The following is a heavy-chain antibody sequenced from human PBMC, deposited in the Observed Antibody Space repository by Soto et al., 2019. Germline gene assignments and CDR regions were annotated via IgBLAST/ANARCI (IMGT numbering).Heavy chain of an antibody. J-gene: IGHJ4*02. CDR1: GVSISSSNW. CDR2: IYHSGST. Sequence: TLSLTCAVSGVSISSSNWWSWVSTPPGKGLEWIGEIYHSGSTNYNPSLKSRVTISVDKSKNQFSLKLSSVTAADTAVYYCARCRGVGPKKFDYWGQGTLVTVSS. CDR3: ARCRGVGPKKFDY. V-gene: IGHV4-4*02. D-gene: IGHD2-8*01.